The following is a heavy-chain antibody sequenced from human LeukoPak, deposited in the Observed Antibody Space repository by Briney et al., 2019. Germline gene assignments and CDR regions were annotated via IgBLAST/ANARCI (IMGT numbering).Heavy chain of an antibody. D-gene: IGHD3-3*01. Sequence: GGSLRLSCAASGFTFSSYAMHWVRQAPGKGLEWVAVISYDGSNKYYADSVKGRFTISRDNSKNTLYLQMNSLRVEDTAVYYCARDFDFWSGSIMDVWGKGTTVTVSS. CDR2: ISYDGSNK. CDR3: ARDFDFWSGSIMDV. J-gene: IGHJ6*03. V-gene: IGHV3-30-3*01. CDR1: GFTFSSYA.